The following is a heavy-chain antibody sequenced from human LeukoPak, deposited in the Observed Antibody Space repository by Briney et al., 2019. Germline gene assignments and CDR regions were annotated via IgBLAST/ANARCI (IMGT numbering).Heavy chain of an antibody. D-gene: IGHD5-18*01. CDR1: GYSFTNYY. CDR3: ARGGCIYGSFDN. Sequence: ASVKVSCKASGYSFTNYYLHWVRQAPGQGLEYMGIINPSGGSSGGSTTYAQKFRGRVTMTRDTSTSTVYMELSNLRSEDTAVYYCARGGCIYGSFDNWGQGTLVTVSS. V-gene: IGHV1-46*01. CDR2: INPSGGSSGGST. J-gene: IGHJ4*02.